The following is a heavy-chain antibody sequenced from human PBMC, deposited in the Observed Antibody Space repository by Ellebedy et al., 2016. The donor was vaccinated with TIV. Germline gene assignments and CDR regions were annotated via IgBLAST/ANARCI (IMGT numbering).Heavy chain of an antibody. D-gene: IGHD3-16*01. CDR2: TSYRSKWNN. CDR3: ARGWFGSGMGV. J-gene: IGHJ6*02. V-gene: IGHV6-1*01. CDR1: GDSVSTDIG. Sequence: SQTLSLTCVISGDSVSTDIGWNWIRQSPSRGLEWLGRTSYRSKWNNDYAVSLKSRITINPDTSKNQCSLQLNSVTPEDTAVYYCARGWFGSGMGVWGQGTTVTVSS.